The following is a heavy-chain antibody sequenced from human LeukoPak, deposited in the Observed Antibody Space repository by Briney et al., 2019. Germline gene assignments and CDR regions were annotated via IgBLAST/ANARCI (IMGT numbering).Heavy chain of an antibody. J-gene: IGHJ3*02. CDR2: IRSKANSYAT. CDR3: TSYDYGDYSGAFDI. V-gene: IGHV3-73*01. CDR1: GFTFGGFA. D-gene: IGHD4-17*01. Sequence: PGGSLRLSCAASGFTFGGFAMHWVRQASGKGLEWVGRIRSKANSYATAYVASVKGRFTISRDDSKNTAYLQMNSLKTEDTAVYYCTSYDYGDYSGAFDIWGQGTMVTVSS.